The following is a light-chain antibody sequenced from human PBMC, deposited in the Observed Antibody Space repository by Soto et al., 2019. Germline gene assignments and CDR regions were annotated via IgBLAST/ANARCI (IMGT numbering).Light chain of an antibody. Sequence: QSALTQPASVSGSPGQSITISCTGTSGDIGSYNRVSWYQQHPGKAPKLIIYEVTDRPSEVSNRFSGSKSGNTASLTISGPQAEEEAEYYCSSYTNINTRACVFGTGTKVTVL. CDR2: EVT. V-gene: IGLV2-14*01. CDR3: SSYTNINTRACV. CDR1: SGDIGSYNR. J-gene: IGLJ1*01.